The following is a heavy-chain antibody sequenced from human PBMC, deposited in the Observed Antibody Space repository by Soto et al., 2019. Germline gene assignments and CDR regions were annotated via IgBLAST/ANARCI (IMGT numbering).Heavy chain of an antibody. D-gene: IGHD3-22*01. CDR3: ARGRIPDYYYDSSGYSA. CDR1: GGTFSSYA. Sequence: SVKVSCKASGGTFSSYAISWVRQAPGQGLEWMGGIIPIFGTANYAQKFQGRVTITADESTSTAYTELSSLRSEDTAVYYCARGRIPDYYYDSSGYSAWGQGTMVTVSS. V-gene: IGHV1-69*13. J-gene: IGHJ3*01. CDR2: IIPIFGTA.